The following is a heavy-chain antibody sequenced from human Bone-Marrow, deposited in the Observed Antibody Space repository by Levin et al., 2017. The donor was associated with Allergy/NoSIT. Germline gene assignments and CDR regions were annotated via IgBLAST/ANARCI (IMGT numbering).Heavy chain of an antibody. CDR1: GYSFTGYY. CDR2: INPNSGGT. Sequence: GESLKISCKASGYSFTGYYIHWVRQAPGQGLEWMGWINPNSGGTNYAHKFQGRVTITGDTSISTAYMELSRLTSDDTAVYYCARRVWLGHYDHWGQGTMVTVSS. D-gene: IGHD5-12*01. V-gene: IGHV1-2*07. J-gene: IGHJ4*02. CDR3: ARRVWLGHYDH.